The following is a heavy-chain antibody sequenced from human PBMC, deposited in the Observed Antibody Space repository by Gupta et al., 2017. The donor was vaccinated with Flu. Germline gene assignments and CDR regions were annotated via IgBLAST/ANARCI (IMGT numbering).Heavy chain of an antibody. J-gene: IGHJ4*02. CDR2: LSHFGGTT. V-gene: IGHV3-48*03. Sequence: EVQLVESGGALVQPGGSLRLSCAASRSSFSSYDMNWVRQAPGRGLEWVAFLSHFGGTTYYADSVRGRFTISRDNAKNSLALQMDSLRVEDTAIYYCARDDAGYGDYTGADYWGQGTLVTVSS. CDR1: RSSFSSYD. CDR3: ARDDAGYGDYTGADY. D-gene: IGHD4-17*01.